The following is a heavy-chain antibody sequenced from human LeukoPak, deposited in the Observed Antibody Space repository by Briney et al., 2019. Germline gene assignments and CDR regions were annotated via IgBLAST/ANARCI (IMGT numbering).Heavy chain of an antibody. J-gene: IGHJ4*02. V-gene: IGHV3-23*01. D-gene: IGHD3-22*01. CDR2: ISGSGGST. Sequence: PGGSLRLSCAASGFTFSSYAMSWVRQAPGKGLEWVSAISGSGGSTYYADSVKGRFTISRDNSKNTLYLQMNSLRAEDTAVYYCATENVEPLIVVVSDPFDYWGQGTLVTVSS. CDR3: ATENVEPLIVVVSDPFDY. CDR1: GFTFSSYA.